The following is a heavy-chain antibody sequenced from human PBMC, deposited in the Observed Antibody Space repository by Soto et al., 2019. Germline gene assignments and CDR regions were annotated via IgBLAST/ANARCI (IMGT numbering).Heavy chain of an antibody. J-gene: IGHJ4*02. D-gene: IGHD7-27*01. CDR1: GGSISSGGYY. CDR3: ARGWDWGSRTPGAY. Sequence: QVQLQESGPGLVKPSQTLSLTCTVSGGSISSGGYYWSWIRQHPGKGLEWIGYIYYSGSTYYNPSLKSRVTISVDTSKNQFSLKLSSVIAADKDVYYCARGWDWGSRTPGAYWGQGTLVTVSS. CDR2: IYYSGST. V-gene: IGHV4-31*03.